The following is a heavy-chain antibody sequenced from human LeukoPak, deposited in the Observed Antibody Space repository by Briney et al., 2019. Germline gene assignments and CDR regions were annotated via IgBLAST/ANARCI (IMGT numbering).Heavy chain of an antibody. V-gene: IGHV4-59*01. J-gene: IGHJ3*02. CDR2: IYYSEST. CDR1: GGTFSGYY. CDR3: ARVGSRDAFDI. D-gene: IGHD3-16*01. Sequence: SETLSLTCAVYGGTFSGYYWSWIRQPPGKGLEWIGYIYYSESTNYNPSLKSRVTMSVDTSKNQFSLKLRSVTAADTAVYYCARVGSRDAFDIWGQGTMVTVSS.